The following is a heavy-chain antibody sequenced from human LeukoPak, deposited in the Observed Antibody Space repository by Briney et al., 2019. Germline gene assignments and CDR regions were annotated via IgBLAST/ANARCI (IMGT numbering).Heavy chain of an antibody. CDR1: GFIVTSRY. Sequence: GGSLRLSCAASGFIVTSRYMSWVRQPPGKGLEWVSNIFANDNTHYADSVEGRFTISRDNSKNTLYLQINSLRVEDTAVYYCAKSYSSGWYPYFQHWGQGTLVTVSS. CDR3: AKSYSSGWYPYFQH. CDR2: IFANDNT. V-gene: IGHV3-53*01. J-gene: IGHJ1*01. D-gene: IGHD6-19*01.